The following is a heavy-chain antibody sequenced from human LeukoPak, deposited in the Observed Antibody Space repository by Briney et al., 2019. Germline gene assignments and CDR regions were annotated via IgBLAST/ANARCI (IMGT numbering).Heavy chain of an antibody. V-gene: IGHV4-39*01. CDR1: GGSIDGSPFY. J-gene: IGHJ4*02. D-gene: IGHD3-22*01. CDR3: ARSYYDSSDYYFTS. CDR2: IFYTGDT. Sequence: SETLSLTCTVSGGSIDGSPFYWGWIRQPPGKGLEWLGYIFYTGDTHYSPSLSSRVTMSVDTSKNQFSLKLSSVTAADTAVYYCARSYYDSSDYYFTSWGQGILVTVSS.